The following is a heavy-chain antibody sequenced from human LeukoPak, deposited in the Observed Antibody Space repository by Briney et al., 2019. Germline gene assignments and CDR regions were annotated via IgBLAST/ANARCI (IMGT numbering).Heavy chain of an antibody. Sequence: PSETLSLTCTVSGGSITSYYWSWIRQPPGKELEWIGYIYYSGSTNYNPSLKSRVTISVDTSKNQFSLKLSSVTAADTAVNYCARHVVYGDYFDYWGQGTLVTVSS. J-gene: IGHJ4*02. V-gene: IGHV4-59*08. D-gene: IGHD4-17*01. CDR1: GGSITSYY. CDR2: IYYSGST. CDR3: ARHVVYGDYFDY.